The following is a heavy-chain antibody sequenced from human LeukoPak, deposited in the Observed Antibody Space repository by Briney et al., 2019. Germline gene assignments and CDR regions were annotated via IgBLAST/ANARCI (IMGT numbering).Heavy chain of an antibody. CDR2: INHSGST. Sequence: SETLSLTCAVYGGSFSGYYWSWIRQPPGKGLEWIGEINHSGSTNYNPSRKSRVTLSVARSKNQFSLKLSSVTAADTAVYYCAREGFCSSTSCGKIYYYYYMDVWGKGTTVTVSS. CDR1: GGSFSGYY. V-gene: IGHV4-34*01. J-gene: IGHJ6*03. CDR3: AREGFCSSTSCGKIYYYYYMDV. D-gene: IGHD2-2*01.